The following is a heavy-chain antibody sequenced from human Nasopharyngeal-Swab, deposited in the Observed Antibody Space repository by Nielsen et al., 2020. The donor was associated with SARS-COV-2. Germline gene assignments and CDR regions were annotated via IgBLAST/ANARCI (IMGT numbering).Heavy chain of an antibody. D-gene: IGHD3-10*01. Sequence: ASVKVSCKASAHTFSSYGISWVRQAPGQGLEWVGWISGYIGDTDYAQKFQDRVTMTRDKSTITAYMELRSLRPDDTAVYYCATDARVLGSASLDYWGQGTLVTVSS. J-gene: IGHJ4*02. CDR2: ISGYIGDT. V-gene: IGHV1-18*01. CDR3: ATDARVLGSASLDY. CDR1: AHTFSSYG.